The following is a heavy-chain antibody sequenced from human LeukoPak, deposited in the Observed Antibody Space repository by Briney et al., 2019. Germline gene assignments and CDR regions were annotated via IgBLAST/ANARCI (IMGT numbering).Heavy chain of an antibody. D-gene: IGHD3-9*01. V-gene: IGHV4-39*07. Sequence: KPSETLSLTCTVSGGSISSSSYYWGWIRQPPGKGLEWIGSIYYSGSTYYNPSLKSRVTISVGTSKNQFSLKLSSVTAADTAVYYCARVSETISSTNWFDPWGQGTLVTVSS. CDR1: GGSISSSSYY. CDR2: IYYSGST. J-gene: IGHJ5*02. CDR3: ARVSETISSTNWFDP.